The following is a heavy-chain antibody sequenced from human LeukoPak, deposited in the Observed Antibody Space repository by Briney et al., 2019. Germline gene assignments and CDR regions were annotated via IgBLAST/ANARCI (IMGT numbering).Heavy chain of an antibody. J-gene: IGHJ4*02. CDR2: IKKKPDSYTT. Sequence: GGSLRLSCAASGFTFRDYFMDWVRQAPGKGLEWVGRIKKKPDSYTTEYAASVKGRFTISRDDSKSSLYLQMNSLRTEDTAVYYRIRDNWGYVNWGQGTLVTVSS. CDR3: IRDNWGYVN. D-gene: IGHD7-27*01. V-gene: IGHV3-72*01. CDR1: GFTFRDYF.